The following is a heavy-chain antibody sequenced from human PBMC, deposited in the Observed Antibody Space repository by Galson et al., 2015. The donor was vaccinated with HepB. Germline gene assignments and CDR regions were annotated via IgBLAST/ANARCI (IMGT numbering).Heavy chain of an antibody. D-gene: IGHD2-2*01. CDR2: INAGTGNT. J-gene: IGHJ3*01. CDR1: GYTFTNYA. Sequence: SVKVSCKASGYTFTNYALHWVRQAPGQRLEWMGWINAGTGNTKYSQGFQGRVTITRDTSANTAYMEVSSLRSEDTAVYYCARAAYCSSTSCSDALDVWGQGTMVTVSS. V-gene: IGHV1-3*01. CDR3: ARAAYCSSTSCSDALDV.